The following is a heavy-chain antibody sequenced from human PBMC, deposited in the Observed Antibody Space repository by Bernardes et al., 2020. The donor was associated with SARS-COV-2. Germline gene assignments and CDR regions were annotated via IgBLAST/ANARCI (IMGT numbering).Heavy chain of an antibody. J-gene: IGHJ4*02. CDR3: ARGAHHYYDSSGFMYSFDY. Sequence: GGSLRLSCAASGFTFSNYAMSWVRQAQGKGLEWVSAISGGGGSTYYADSVEGRFTISRDNSRKTLYLQMHSLRAEDTAVYYCARGAHHYYDSSGFMYSFDYWGQGTLVTVSS. D-gene: IGHD3-22*01. CDR2: ISGGGGST. CDR1: GFTFSNYA. V-gene: IGHV3-23*01.